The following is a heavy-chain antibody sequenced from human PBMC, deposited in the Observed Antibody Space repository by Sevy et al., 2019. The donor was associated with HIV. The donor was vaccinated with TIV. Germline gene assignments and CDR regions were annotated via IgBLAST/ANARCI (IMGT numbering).Heavy chain of an antibody. V-gene: IGHV3-48*02. D-gene: IGHD3-10*01. CDR3: ARELYYYGSGSFH. CDR1: GFTFSSYS. J-gene: IGHJ4*02. CDR2: ISSSSSTI. Sequence: GGSLRLSCVASGFTFSSYSMNWVRQAPGKGLEWVSYISSSSSTIYYADSVKGRFTISRDNAKNSLYLQMNSLRDEDTAVYYCARELYYYGSGSFHWGQGTLVTVSS.